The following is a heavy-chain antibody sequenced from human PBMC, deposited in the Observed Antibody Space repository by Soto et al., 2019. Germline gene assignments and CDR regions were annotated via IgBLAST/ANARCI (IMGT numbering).Heavy chain of an antibody. D-gene: IGHD3-16*01. J-gene: IGHJ3*01. CDR3: ERGDRGGFAL. CDR2: VHSDGTTT. V-gene: IGHV3-74*01. Sequence: EVQLVESGGGLVQPGESLRLSCAASGFTFDYYWMHWVRQAPGKGLVWVSRVHSDGTTTTYADSVKGRFTISRDNARNTVSLQMSSLRAEDTAISYCERGDRGGFALWAHGTVVTVSS. CDR1: GFTFDYYW.